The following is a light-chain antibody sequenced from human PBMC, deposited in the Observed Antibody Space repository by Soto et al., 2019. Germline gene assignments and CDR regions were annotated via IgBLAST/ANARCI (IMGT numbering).Light chain of an antibody. J-gene: IGKJ5*01. CDR2: TAS. Sequence: DIQMTPSPSSLSASVGDRVTITCRASQSINSYLNWYQQTPGKAPKLLIYTASSLQSGVPSRFSGSGSGTDFTLTISSLQPEDFATYYCQQSYSTPITFAQGTRLEIK. CDR3: QQSYSTPIT. V-gene: IGKV1-39*01. CDR1: QSINSY.